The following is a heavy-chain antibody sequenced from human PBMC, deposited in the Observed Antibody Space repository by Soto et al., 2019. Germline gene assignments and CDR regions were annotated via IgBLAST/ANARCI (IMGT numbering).Heavy chain of an antibody. D-gene: IGHD3-10*01. CDR3: SAPKDIYSSGVSWFNYGMDI. V-gene: IGHV3-23*01. J-gene: IGHJ6*02. Sequence: PGGSLRLSCLASGFTFSDFAMTWVRHVQGRGLEWVASLDGAGGSTYYAESVRGRFSISRDNSQNTLFLQMKRLTVEETALYYCSAPKDIYSSGVSWFNYGMDIWGQGTTVTVSS. CDR2: LDGAGGST. CDR1: GFTFSDFA.